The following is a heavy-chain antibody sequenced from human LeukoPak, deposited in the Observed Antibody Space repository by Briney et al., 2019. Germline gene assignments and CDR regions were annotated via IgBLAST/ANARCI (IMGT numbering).Heavy chain of an antibody. CDR2: IHYSGST. CDR3: ARRHYGGNSVYCDY. Sequence: TSETLSLTCTVSGGSINSYYWRWIRQPPGKGREWIGYIHYSGSTNYNPSLKSRVTISVDTSKNQFSLKLSSVTAADTAVYYSARRHYGGNSVYCDYWGQGTLVTVSS. CDR1: GGSINSYY. D-gene: IGHD4-23*01. J-gene: IGHJ4*02. V-gene: IGHV4-59*08.